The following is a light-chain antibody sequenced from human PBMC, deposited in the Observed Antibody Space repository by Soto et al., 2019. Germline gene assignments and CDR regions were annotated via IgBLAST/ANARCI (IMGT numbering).Light chain of an antibody. V-gene: IGKV1-5*03. J-gene: IGKJ1*01. CDR2: KAS. CDR3: KQYNSYWT. CDR1: QSISSW. Sequence: DIQITHAPSTLSASVLDRVTLTFRASQSISSWLAWYQQKAGKAPKLLIYKASSLESGVPSRFSGSGSGTEFTLTISSLQPDDLATYYCKQYNSYWTCGQGTKGDIK.